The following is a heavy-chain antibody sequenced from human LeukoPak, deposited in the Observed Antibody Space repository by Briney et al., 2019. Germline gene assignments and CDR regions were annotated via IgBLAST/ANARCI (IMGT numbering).Heavy chain of an antibody. J-gene: IGHJ6*03. CDR1: GYTFTSYG. D-gene: IGHD3-16*01. CDR2: ISAYNGDT. V-gene: IGHV1-18*01. Sequence: ASVKVSCKASGYTFTSYGISWVRRAPGQGLEWMGWISAYNGDTNYAQKLQDRVTMTTDTSTSTAYMELRSLSSNETAVDYCARDLKGVSYYYYYMDVWGKGTTVTVSS. CDR3: ARDLKGVSYYYYYMDV.